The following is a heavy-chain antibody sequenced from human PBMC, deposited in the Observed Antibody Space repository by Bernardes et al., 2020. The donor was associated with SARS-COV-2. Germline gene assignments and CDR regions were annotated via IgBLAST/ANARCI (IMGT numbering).Heavy chain of an antibody. J-gene: IGHJ6*02. V-gene: IGHV3-23*01. CDR3: ARSMASYYYYGMGV. CDR2: ISGSGDIT. CDR1: GFTFSSYA. D-gene: IGHD3-10*01. Sequence: GGSLRLSCAASGFTFSSYAMSWVRQAPGKGLEWVSAISGSGDITYYADSVQGRFTISRDNSKNTLYLQMNSLRAEDTAIYFCARSMASYYYYGMGVWGQGTTVTVSS.